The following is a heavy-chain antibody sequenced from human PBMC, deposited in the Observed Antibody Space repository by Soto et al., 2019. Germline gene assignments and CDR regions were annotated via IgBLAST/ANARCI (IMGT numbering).Heavy chain of an antibody. V-gene: IGHV1-2*02. CDR3: VRVAFKNNSDFAP. D-gene: IGHD2-21*01. Sequence: QVQLVQSGAEVKKPGASVKVSCKASGYTFNSYYIHWVRQAPGQGLEWMGWINPNSDVTGYAQSFKDRVTRTRDMPIPTAYMELTRLRSDDTPFYYCVRVAFKNNSDFAPWGQGTLITFS. CDR1: GYTFNSYY. J-gene: IGHJ5*02. CDR2: INPNSDVT.